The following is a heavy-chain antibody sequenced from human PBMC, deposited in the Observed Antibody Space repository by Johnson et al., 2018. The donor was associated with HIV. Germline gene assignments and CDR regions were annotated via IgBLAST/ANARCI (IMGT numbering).Heavy chain of an antibody. D-gene: IGHD1-26*01. CDR2: IYSGGST. Sequence: VQLVESGGGLVQRGGSLRLSCVASGVTVSNNYMIWVRQAPGKGLEWVSVIYSGGSTYYADSVKGRFTISRDNSKNTLYLQMNSLRAEDTAVYYCARDAPDSGSYHAFDIWGQGTMVTVSS. CDR3: ARDAPDSGSYHAFDI. V-gene: IGHV3-66*01. CDR1: GVTVSNNY. J-gene: IGHJ3*02.